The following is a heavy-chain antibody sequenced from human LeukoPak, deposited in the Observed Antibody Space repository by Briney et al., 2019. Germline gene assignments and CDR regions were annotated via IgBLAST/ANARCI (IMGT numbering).Heavy chain of an antibody. V-gene: IGHV1-58*01. CDR2: IVVGSGNT. CDR3: AAAAAPIRYSSSWYVAY. Sequence: SVTVSFTASGFTFTSSAVQWVRQARGQRLEWIGWIVVGSGNTNYAQKFQERVTITRDMSTSTAYMELSSLRSEDTAVYYCAAAAAPIRYSSSWYVAYWGQGTLVTVSS. J-gene: IGHJ4*02. CDR1: GFTFTSSA. D-gene: IGHD6-13*01.